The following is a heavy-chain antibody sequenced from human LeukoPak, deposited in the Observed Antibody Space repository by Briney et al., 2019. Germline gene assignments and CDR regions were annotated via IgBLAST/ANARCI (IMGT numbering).Heavy chain of an antibody. CDR2: FYTSGST. Sequence: SETLSLTCTVSGGSISSGTYYWSWIRQPAGKGLEWIGRFYTSGSTNYNPSLKSRVTISVDTSKNQFSLKLSSVTAADTAVYYCARGRDGYNFLNRGEYYYFDYWGQGTLVTVS. CDR3: ARGRDGYNFLNRGEYYYFDY. V-gene: IGHV4-61*02. J-gene: IGHJ4*02. D-gene: IGHD5-24*01. CDR1: GGSISSGTYY.